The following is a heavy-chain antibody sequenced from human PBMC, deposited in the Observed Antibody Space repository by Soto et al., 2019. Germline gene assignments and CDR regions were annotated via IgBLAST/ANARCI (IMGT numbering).Heavy chain of an antibody. CDR1: GGSISSYY. CDR3: ARGYYGEDGYYYYYYMDV. D-gene: IGHD4-17*01. Sequence: SETLSLTYTVSGGSISSYYWSWIRQPPGKGLEWIGYIYYSGSTNYNPSLKSRVTISVDTSKNQFSLKLSSVTAADTAVYYCARGYYGEDGYYYYYYMDVWGKGTTVTVSS. J-gene: IGHJ6*03. CDR2: IYYSGST. V-gene: IGHV4-59*01.